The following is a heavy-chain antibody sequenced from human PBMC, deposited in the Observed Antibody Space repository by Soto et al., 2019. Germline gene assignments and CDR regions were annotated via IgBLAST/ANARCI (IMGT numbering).Heavy chain of an antibody. CDR2: ISGSGGVT. Sequence: EVQLLESGGGLVQPGGSQRLSCAASGFTFSSYAMSWVRQGPGKGLEWVTLISGSGGVTDYADSVEGRFTVSRDNSKNTMYLELNSLTAGDTAIYYCAKIHSGSSEDAFDVWGQGTVVTVSS. J-gene: IGHJ3*01. V-gene: IGHV3-23*01. CDR1: GFTFSSYA. D-gene: IGHD6-19*01. CDR3: AKIHSGSSEDAFDV.